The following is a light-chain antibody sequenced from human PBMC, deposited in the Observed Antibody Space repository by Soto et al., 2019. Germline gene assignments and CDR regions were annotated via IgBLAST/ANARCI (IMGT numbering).Light chain of an antibody. J-gene: IGKJ4*01. V-gene: IGKV1-9*01. CDR1: QDINIY. CDR2: ASS. CDR3: QQLNSYPQVT. Sequence: DIQLTQSPSFLSASVGDRVTITCRASQDINIYLAWYQQKPGKGPKLLIYASSTLQSGVPSRFRGSGSGTEFTLTITSLQPEDFATYYCQQLNSYPQVTFGGGTKVGSK.